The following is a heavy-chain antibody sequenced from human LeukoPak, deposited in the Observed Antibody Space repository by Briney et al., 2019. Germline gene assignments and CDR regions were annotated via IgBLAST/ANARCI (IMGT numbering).Heavy chain of an antibody. J-gene: IGHJ4*02. Sequence: SETLSLTCTVSGYSISSGYYWGWIRQPPGKGLEWIGYIYYSGSTNYNPPLKSRVTISVDTSKNQFSLKLSSVTAADTAVYYCAREPFYCSSTSCYPDYFDYWGQGTLVTVSS. CDR3: AREPFYCSSTSCYPDYFDY. CDR1: GYSISSGYY. V-gene: IGHV4-61*01. CDR2: IYYSGST. D-gene: IGHD2-2*01.